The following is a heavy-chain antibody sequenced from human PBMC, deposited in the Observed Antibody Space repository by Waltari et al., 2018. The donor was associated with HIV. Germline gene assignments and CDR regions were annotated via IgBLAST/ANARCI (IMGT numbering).Heavy chain of an antibody. J-gene: IGHJ4*02. D-gene: IGHD6-13*01. CDR2: IYYSGST. V-gene: IGHV4-39*01. CDR3: ASRQTDYSSSWPFDY. CDR1: GGSISSSSYY. Sequence: QLQLQESGPGLVKPSETLSLTCTVSGGSISSSSYYWGWIRQPPGKGLEWIGSIYYSGSTNYHPSLKSRVTISVDTSKNQFSLKLSSVTAADTAVYYCASRQTDYSSSWPFDYWGQGTLVTVSS.